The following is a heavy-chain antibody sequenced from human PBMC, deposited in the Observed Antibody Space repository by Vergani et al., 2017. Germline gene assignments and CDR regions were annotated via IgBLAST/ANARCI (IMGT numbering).Heavy chain of an antibody. CDR1: GYTFTSYY. Sequence: QVQLVQSGAEVKKPGASVKVSCKASGYTFTSYYMHWVRQAPGQGLEWMGWIDPNSGGTEYAQKFQSRVTMTWDTSTTTAYVDLSSLRSDDTAVYYCARERSYNWNDALDYWGQGTLVTVSS. D-gene: IGHD1-1*01. J-gene: IGHJ4*02. CDR2: IDPNSGGT. CDR3: ARERSYNWNDALDY. V-gene: IGHV1-2*02.